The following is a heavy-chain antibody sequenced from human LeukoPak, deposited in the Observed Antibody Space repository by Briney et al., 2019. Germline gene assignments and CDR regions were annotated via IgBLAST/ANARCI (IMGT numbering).Heavy chain of an antibody. J-gene: IGHJ1*01. CDR3: ARGVTGGWYGDFQH. Sequence: PSETLSLTCTVSGDSIYSYYWSWSGQPPGKGLEWIGYIYYSGSTNYNPSLKSRVTISVDTSKNQFSLKLSSVTAADTAVYYCARGVTGGWYGDFQHWGQGTLVTVSS. V-gene: IGHV4-59*01. D-gene: IGHD6-19*01. CDR2: IYYSGST. CDR1: GDSIYSYY.